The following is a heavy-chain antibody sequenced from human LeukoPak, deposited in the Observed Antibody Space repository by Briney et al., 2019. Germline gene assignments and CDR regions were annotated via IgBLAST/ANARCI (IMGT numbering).Heavy chain of an antibody. CDR2: TYYRSKWYN. D-gene: IGHD6-13*01. J-gene: IGHJ4*02. Sequence: SQTLSLTCAISGDIVSSNSGAWNWIRQSPSRGLEWLGRTYYRSKWYNDYAVSLKSRITINPDTSKNQFSLQLNSVTPEDTAVFYCTRDRPNSSSWYSYFDYWGQGTLVTVSS. CDR3: TRDRPNSSSWYSYFDY. CDR1: GDIVSSNSGA. V-gene: IGHV6-1*01.